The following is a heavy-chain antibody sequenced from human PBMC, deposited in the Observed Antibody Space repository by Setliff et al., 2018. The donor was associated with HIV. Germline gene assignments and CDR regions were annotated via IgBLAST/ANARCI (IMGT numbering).Heavy chain of an antibody. CDR1: GFRFGDYA. Sequence: QPGGSLRLSCSVSGFRFGDYAMTWVRQAPGKGLEWVSHISGTDNTIYYADSVKGRFTISRDIAKNSRYLQMNSLRVEDTAVYYCAREEPFWNGYYYTYYFDSWGQGTLVTVSS. D-gene: IGHD3-3*01. CDR3: AREEPFWNGYYYTYYFDS. J-gene: IGHJ4*02. CDR2: ISGTDNTI. V-gene: IGHV3-48*03.